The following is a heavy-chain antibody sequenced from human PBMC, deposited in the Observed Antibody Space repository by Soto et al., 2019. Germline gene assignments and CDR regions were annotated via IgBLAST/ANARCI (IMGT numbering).Heavy chain of an antibody. V-gene: IGHV3-30*18. CDR2: ISYDGSNK. J-gene: IGHJ4*02. Sequence: QVQLVESGGGVVQPGRSLRLSCAASGFTFSSYGMHWVRQAPGKGLEWEAVISYDGSNKYYADSVKGRFTISRDNSKNSLYLKMNSLRAEDTAVYYCAKDLSYAHGHWGQGTLVTVSS. CDR3: AKDLSYAHGH. CDR1: GFTFSSYG. D-gene: IGHD1-26*01.